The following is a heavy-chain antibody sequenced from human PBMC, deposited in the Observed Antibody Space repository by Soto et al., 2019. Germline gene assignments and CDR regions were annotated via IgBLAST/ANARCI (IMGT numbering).Heavy chain of an antibody. CDR2: IYYSGST. CDR1: GGSISSYY. V-gene: IGHV4-59*01. Sequence: SETLSLTCTVSGGSISSYYWSWIRQPPGKGLEWIGYIYYSGSTNYNPSLKSRVTISVDTSKNQFSLKLSSVTAADTAVYYCARGTGRFLEWLPSAPYYYYGMDVWGQVTQVTVSS. J-gene: IGHJ6*02. D-gene: IGHD3-3*01. CDR3: ARGTGRFLEWLPSAPYYYYGMDV.